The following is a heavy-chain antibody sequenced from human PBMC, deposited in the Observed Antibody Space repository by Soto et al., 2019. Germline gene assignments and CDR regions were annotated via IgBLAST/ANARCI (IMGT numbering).Heavy chain of an antibody. CDR2: IIPILGIA. CDR1: GGTFSSYT. J-gene: IGHJ5*02. CDR3: ARSSRFLNWFDP. V-gene: IGHV1-69*02. Sequence: QVQLVQSGAEVKKPGSSVKVSCKASGGTFSSYTISWVRQAPGQGLEWMGRIIPILGIANYAQKFQGRVTITADKSTSTAYMELSSLRSEDTAVYYCARSSRFLNWFDPWGQGTLVIVSS. D-gene: IGHD6-19*01.